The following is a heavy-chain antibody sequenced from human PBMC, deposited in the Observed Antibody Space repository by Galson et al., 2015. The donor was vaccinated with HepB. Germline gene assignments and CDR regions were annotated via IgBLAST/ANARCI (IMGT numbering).Heavy chain of an antibody. V-gene: IGHV3-30*04. CDR2: ISHTGSDT. D-gene: IGHD6-19*01. CDR1: GISFSDYA. J-gene: IGHJ6*02. Sequence: SLRLSCAASGISFSDYAMHWVRQAPGKGLEWVAAISHTGSDTSYADSVRGRFTISRDNFKNTVSLQMNSLRPDDTAVYYCATDLAVAATNYGMGVWGQGTTVTVSS. CDR3: ATDLAVAATNYGMGV.